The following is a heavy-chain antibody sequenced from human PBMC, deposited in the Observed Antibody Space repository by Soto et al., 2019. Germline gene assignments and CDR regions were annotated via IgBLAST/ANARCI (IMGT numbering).Heavy chain of an antibody. D-gene: IGHD1-1*01. CDR1: GFTFSSYW. CDR2: INSDGSST. Sequence: EVQLVESGGGLVQPGGSLRLSCAASGFTFSSYWMHWVRQAPGEGLRWVSRINSDGSSTTYADSVKGRITISRDNAKNTVYLQMNSLSAEDTAVYYCARIGTGYYYRDVWWKGTTVTVSS. CDR3: ARIGTGYYYRDV. V-gene: IGHV3-74*01. J-gene: IGHJ6*03.